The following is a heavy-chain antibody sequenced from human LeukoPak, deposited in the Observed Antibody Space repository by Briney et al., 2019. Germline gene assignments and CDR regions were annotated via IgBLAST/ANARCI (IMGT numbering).Heavy chain of an antibody. V-gene: IGHV3-11*04. CDR2: ISSSGSTI. Sequence: GGSLRLSCVASGFIFGDYYVSWIRQTPAGLEWVSYISSSGSTIYYADSVKGRFTISRDNAKNSLYLQTNSLRAEDTAVYYCAELGITMIGGVWGKGTTVTTSS. CDR1: GFIFGDYY. J-gene: IGHJ6*04. D-gene: IGHD3-10*02. CDR3: AELGITMIGGV.